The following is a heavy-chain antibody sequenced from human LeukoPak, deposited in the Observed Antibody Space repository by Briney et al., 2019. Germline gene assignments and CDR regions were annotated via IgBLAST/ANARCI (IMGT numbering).Heavy chain of an antibody. J-gene: IGHJ4*02. Sequence: GGSLRLSCAASGFTFSNAWMSWVRQAPGKGLEWVGRIKSKTDGGATDYAAPVKGRFTISRDDSQNMLYLQMSSLKTEDTAMCYCTTRVTGDFGSYFDCWGQGTLVTVSS. D-gene: IGHD7-27*01. CDR2: IKSKTDGGAT. V-gene: IGHV3-15*01. CDR3: TTRVTGDFGSYFDC. CDR1: GFTFSNAW.